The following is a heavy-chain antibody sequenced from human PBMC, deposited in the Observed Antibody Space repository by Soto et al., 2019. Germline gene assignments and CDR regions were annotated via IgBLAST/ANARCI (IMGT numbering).Heavy chain of an antibody. V-gene: IGHV3-48*01. CDR3: ARDSLSTVTTFVAGQFDY. CDR2: ISSSSSTI. CDR1: GFTFSSYS. D-gene: IGHD4-17*01. Sequence: PGGSLRLSCAASGFTFSSYSMNWVRQAPGKGLEWVSYISSSSSTIYYADSVKGRFTISRDNAKNSLYLQMNSLRAEDTAVYYCARDSLSTVTTFVAGQFDYWGQGTLVTVSS. J-gene: IGHJ4*02.